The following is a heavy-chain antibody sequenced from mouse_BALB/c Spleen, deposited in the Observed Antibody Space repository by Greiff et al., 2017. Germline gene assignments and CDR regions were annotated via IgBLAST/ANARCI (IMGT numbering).Heavy chain of an antibody. CDR3: ARRGPHYYAMDY. V-gene: IGHV3-2*02. Sequence: EVQLQESGPGLVKPSQSLSLTCTVTGYSITSDYAWNWIRQFPGNKLEWMGYISYSGSTSYNPSLKSRISITRDTSKNQFFLQLNSVTTEDTATYYCARRGPHYYAMDYWGQGTSVTVSS. J-gene: IGHJ4*01. CDR2: ISYSGST. CDR1: GYSITSDYA.